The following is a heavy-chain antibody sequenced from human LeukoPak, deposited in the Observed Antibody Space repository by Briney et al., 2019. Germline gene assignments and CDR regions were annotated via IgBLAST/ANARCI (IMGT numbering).Heavy chain of an antibody. CDR3: ARDPDRSGFDY. CDR2: ISGSGGST. Sequence: PGGSLRLSCAASGFTFSSYAMSWVRQAPGKGLEWVSAISGSGGSTYYADSVKGRFTISRDNSKNMVYLQMNSLRAEDTAVYYCARDPDRSGFDYWGQGTLVAVSS. CDR1: GFTFSSYA. V-gene: IGHV3-23*01. J-gene: IGHJ4*02. D-gene: IGHD1-14*01.